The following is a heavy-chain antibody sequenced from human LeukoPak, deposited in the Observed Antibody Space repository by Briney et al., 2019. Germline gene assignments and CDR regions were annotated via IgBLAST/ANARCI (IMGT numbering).Heavy chain of an antibody. CDR2: ISSSSSYI. CDR3: ARPVHRVEMATITGAFDI. CDR1: GFIFSNDA. D-gene: IGHD5-24*01. Sequence: GGSLRLSCAASGFIFSNDAMNWVRQAPGKGLEWVSSISSSSSYIYYADSVKGRFTISRDNAKNSLYLQMNSLRAEDTAVYYCARPVHRVEMATITGAFDIWGQGTMVTVSS. J-gene: IGHJ3*02. V-gene: IGHV3-21*01.